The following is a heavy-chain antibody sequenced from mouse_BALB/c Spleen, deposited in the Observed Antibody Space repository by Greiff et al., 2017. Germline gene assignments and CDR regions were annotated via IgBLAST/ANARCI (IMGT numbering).Heavy chain of an antibody. CDR3: ARGDSSGYLYAMDY. Sequence: QVQLQQPGAELVKPGASVKLSCKASGYTFTSYWMHWVKQRPGQGLEWIGEIDPSDSYTNYNQKFKGKATLTVDKSSSTAYMQLSSLTSEDSAVYYCARGDSSGYLYAMDYWGQGTSVTVSS. CDR1: GYTFTSYW. V-gene: IGHV1-69*02. D-gene: IGHD3-2*01. J-gene: IGHJ4*01. CDR2: IDPSDSYT.